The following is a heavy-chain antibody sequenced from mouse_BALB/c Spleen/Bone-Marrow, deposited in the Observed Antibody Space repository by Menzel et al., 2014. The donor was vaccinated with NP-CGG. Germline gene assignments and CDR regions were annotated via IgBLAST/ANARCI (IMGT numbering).Heavy chain of an antibody. D-gene: IGHD2-12*01. J-gene: IGHJ4*01. CDR2: IRNKANGYTT. V-gene: IGHV7-3*02. Sequence: EVQWVESGGGLVQPGGSLRLSCATSGFTSTDYYMSWVRQPPGKALEWLGFIRNKANGYTTEYGASVKGRFTISRDNSQSILYLQMNTLRAEDSATYYCARNYDGAMDYWGQGTSVTVSS. CDR1: GFTSTDYY. CDR3: ARNYDGAMDY.